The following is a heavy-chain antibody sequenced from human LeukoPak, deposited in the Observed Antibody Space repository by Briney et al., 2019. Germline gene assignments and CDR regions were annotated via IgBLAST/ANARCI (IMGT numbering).Heavy chain of an antibody. CDR1: GFTFSSYA. J-gene: IGHJ3*02. D-gene: IGHD6-19*01. CDR3: AREGEVADTWIRAFDI. V-gene: IGHV3-23*01. Sequence: PGGSLRLSCAASGFTFSSYAMSWVRQAPGKGLEWVSAIGDSGDRTYYADSVKGRFTISRDNSKNTLFLQMNSLRAEDTAVYCCAREGEVADTWIRAFDIWGQGTMVTVSA. CDR2: IGDSGDRT.